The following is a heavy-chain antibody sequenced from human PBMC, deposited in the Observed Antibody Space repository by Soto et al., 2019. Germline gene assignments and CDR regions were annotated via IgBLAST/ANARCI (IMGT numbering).Heavy chain of an antibody. J-gene: IGHJ4*02. V-gene: IGHV3-23*01. CDR2: ISGSGGST. D-gene: IGHD6-13*01. CDR1: GFTFSSYA. CDR3: ARIHIAAAVFDY. Sequence: EVQLLESGGGLVQPGGSLRLSCAASGFTFSSYAMSWVRQAPGKGLEWVSAISGSGGSTYYADSVKGRFTISRDNSKNTLYLQMNSLRAEDTAIYYCARIHIAAAVFDYWGQGTLVTVSS.